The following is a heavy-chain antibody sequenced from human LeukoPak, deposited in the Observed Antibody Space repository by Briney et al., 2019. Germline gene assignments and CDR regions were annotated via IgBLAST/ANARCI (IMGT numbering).Heavy chain of an antibody. J-gene: IGHJ4*02. CDR1: GFTFSSYG. D-gene: IGHD6-19*01. CDR2: IWYDGSNK. Sequence: GGSLRLSCAVSGFTFSSYGMHWVRQAPGKGLEWVAVIWYDGSNKNYADSVKGRFTISRDNSKNTLFLQMNSLRAEDTAVYYCARSLGWYQADYWGQGTLVTVSS. V-gene: IGHV3-33*01. CDR3: ARSLGWYQADY.